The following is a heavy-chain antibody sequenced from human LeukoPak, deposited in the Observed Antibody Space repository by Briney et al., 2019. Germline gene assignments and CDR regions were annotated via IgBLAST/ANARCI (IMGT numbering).Heavy chain of an antibody. CDR1: GFTFSSYS. Sequence: GGSLRLSCAASGFTFSSYSMNWVRQAPGKGLEWVSSISSSSSYIYYADSVKGRFTISRDNAKNSLYLQMNSLRAEDTAVYYCARDVASYYGSGGYYYYGMDVWGQGTTVTVSS. J-gene: IGHJ6*02. D-gene: IGHD3-10*01. CDR3: ARDVASYYGSGGYYYYGMDV. V-gene: IGHV3-21*01. CDR2: ISSSSSYI.